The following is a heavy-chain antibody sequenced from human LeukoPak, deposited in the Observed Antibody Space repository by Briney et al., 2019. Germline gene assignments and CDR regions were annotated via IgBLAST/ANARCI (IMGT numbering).Heavy chain of an antibody. J-gene: IGHJ4*02. V-gene: IGHV3-23*01. CDR3: AKAYGSGRGFDYFDY. CDR1: GVTFRSYA. D-gene: IGHD3-10*01. CDR2: ITGNGGNT. Sequence: PGGSLRLSCAASGVTFRSYAMTGVRQAPGKGLQWVSTITGNGGNTYYADSVKGRFTISRDNSKNTLYLQMNSLRADDTAVYYCAKAYGSGRGFDYFDYWGQGTLVTVSS.